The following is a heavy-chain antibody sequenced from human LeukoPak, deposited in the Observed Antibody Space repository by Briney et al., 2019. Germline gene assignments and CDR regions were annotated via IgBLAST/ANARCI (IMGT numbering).Heavy chain of an antibody. V-gene: IGHV3-7*03. CDR3: ARSSYSSSSSV. J-gene: IGHJ3*01. Sequence: GGSLRLSFGAPGFSFSLYGMPWVRQAQGKGLEWVASINSDGSEGYYADVVKGRFTISRDNAKNSLYLQINSLRAEDTAVYYCARSSYSSSSSVWGQGTMVTVSS. D-gene: IGHD6-6*01. CDR1: GFSFSLYG. CDR2: INSDGSEG.